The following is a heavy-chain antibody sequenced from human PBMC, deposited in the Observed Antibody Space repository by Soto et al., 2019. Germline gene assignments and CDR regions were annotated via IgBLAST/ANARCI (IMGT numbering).Heavy chain of an antibody. CDR2: ISTSSSTI. CDR1: GFTFSSYG. V-gene: IGHV3-48*02. D-gene: IGHD5-12*01. Sequence: GSLRLSCAASGFTFSSYGMHWVRQAPGKGLEWVSYISTSSSTIYYADSVKGRFTISRDNAKNSLYLQMNSLRDEDTTVYYCARDAGYSGYETPYYFDYWGQGTLVTVSS. CDR3: ARDAGYSGYETPYYFDY. J-gene: IGHJ4*02.